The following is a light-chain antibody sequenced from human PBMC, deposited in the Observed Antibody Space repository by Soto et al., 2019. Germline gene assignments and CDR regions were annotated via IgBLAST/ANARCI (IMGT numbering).Light chain of an antibody. Sequence: QSVLTQPPSGSGTPGQRVSISCSGSRSNIGINFVYWYQHLQGTAPKLLSQRNNERPSGVPGRFSGSKSGTSVSLDISGLRSEDGAKYYGGALDDTLNGQVFGRGTQLTVL. CDR2: RNN. V-gene: IGLV1-47*01. CDR3: GALDDTLNGQV. J-gene: IGLJ3*02. CDR1: RSNIGINF.